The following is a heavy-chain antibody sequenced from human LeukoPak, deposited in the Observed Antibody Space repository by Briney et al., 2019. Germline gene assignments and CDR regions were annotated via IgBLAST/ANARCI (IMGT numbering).Heavy chain of an antibody. J-gene: IGHJ4*02. CDR3: ARVAAVAGTGGYYFGY. D-gene: IGHD6-19*01. CDR2: IYYSGST. Sequence: SETLSLTCTVSGGSISSYYWSWIRQPPGKGLEWIGYIYYSGSTNYNPSLKSRVTIPVDTSKNQFSLKLSSVTAADTAVYYCARVAAVAGTGGYYFGYWGQGTLVTVSS. CDR1: GGSISSYY. V-gene: IGHV4-59*01.